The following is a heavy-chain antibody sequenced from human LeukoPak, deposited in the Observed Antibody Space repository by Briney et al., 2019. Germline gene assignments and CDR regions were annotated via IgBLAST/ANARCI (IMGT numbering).Heavy chain of an antibody. Sequence: QAGGSLRLSCAASGFTFSSYSRNWVRQAPGKGLEWVSYISSSSSTIYYADSVKGRFTISRGNAKNSLYLQMNSLRAEDTAVYYCARGRRGSYDYWGQGTLVTVSS. V-gene: IGHV3-48*01. CDR1: GFTFSSYS. CDR3: ARGRRGSYDY. CDR2: ISSSSSTI. D-gene: IGHD1-26*01. J-gene: IGHJ4*02.